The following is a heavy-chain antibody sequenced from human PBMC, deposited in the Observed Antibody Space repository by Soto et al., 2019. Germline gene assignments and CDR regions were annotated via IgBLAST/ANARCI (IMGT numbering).Heavy chain of an antibody. V-gene: IGHV3-30*18. Sequence: PGGSLRLSCAASGFTFSSYGMHWVRQAPGKGLEWVAVISYDGSNKYYADSVKGRFTISRDNSKNTLYLQMNSLRAEDTAVYYCAKDKTSHYDLGPFDYWGQGTLVTVSS. CDR2: ISYDGSNK. D-gene: IGHD3-3*01. J-gene: IGHJ4*02. CDR3: AKDKTSHYDLGPFDY. CDR1: GFTFSSYG.